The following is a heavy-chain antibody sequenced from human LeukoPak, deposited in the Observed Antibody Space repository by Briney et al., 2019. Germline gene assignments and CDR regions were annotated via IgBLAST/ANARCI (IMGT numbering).Heavy chain of an antibody. J-gene: IGHJ4*02. CDR2: IYYSGST. Sequence: SQTLSLTCTVSGGSISSDGYYWSWLRQHPGKGLEWIGYIYYSGSTYYNPSLKSRVTISLDTSKNQFSLKLSSVTAADTAVYFCARDHDPLGFDYWGQGTLVTVSS. D-gene: IGHD3-16*01. V-gene: IGHV4-31*03. CDR3: ARDHDPLGFDY. CDR1: GGSISSDGYY.